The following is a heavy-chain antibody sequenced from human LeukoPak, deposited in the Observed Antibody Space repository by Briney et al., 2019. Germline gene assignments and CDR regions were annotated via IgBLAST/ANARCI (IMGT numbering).Heavy chain of an antibody. V-gene: IGHV3-23*01. CDR3: AKDFPHYYDSSAPGAFDI. CDR1: GFTFSSYT. D-gene: IGHD3-22*01. J-gene: IGHJ3*02. Sequence: PGGSLRLSCAASGFTFSSYTMSWVRQAPGKGLEWVSTITTSDGNTYYADSVKGRFTVSRDNSKNTLFLQMNSLRAEDTAVYYCAKDFPHYYDSSAPGAFDIWGQGTMVTV. CDR2: ITTSDGNT.